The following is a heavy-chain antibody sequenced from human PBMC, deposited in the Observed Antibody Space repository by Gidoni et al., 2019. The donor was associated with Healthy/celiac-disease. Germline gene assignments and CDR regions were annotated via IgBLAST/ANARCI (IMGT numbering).Heavy chain of an antibody. CDR2: IYYSGST. V-gene: IGHV4-39*01. D-gene: IGHD3-9*01. CDR1: AGSTSSSSYY. Sequence: QLQLQESGPGLVKPPETLSLTCTVSAGSTSSSSYYWGWIRQPPGKGRELIGCIYYSGSTYDNPSYKSRVTISVDTYKNKFSLKLSSVTAADTAVYYCARHIYDILTGYYYPREDYWGQGTLVTVSS. J-gene: IGHJ4*02. CDR3: ARHIYDILTGYYYPREDY.